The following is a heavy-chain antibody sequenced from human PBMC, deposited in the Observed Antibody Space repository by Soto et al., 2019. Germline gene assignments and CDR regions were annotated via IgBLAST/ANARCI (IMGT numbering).Heavy chain of an antibody. CDR2: IYWNDDK. CDR1: GFSLSTSGEG. D-gene: IGHD1-26*01. Sequence: SGPTLVNPTQTLTLTCTFSGFSLSTSGEGVGWIRQPPGKALEWLALIYWNDDKRYSPSLKSRLTITKDTSKNQVVLTMTNMHPVDTATYYCAHDGELLYYFDYWGQGTLVTVSS. J-gene: IGHJ4*02. CDR3: AHDGELLYYFDY. V-gene: IGHV2-5*01.